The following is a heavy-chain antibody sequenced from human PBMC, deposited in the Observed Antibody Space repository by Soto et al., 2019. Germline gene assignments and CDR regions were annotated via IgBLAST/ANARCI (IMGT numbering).Heavy chain of an antibody. J-gene: IGHJ3*02. V-gene: IGHV5-51*01. Sequence: GEPRKVSCQISGYSFTSYWIGWVRQMPGKGLEWMGIIYPGDSDTGYSPSFQGQVTISADKSISTAYLQWSSLKASDTAMYYCARNRITGTTAAFDIWGQGTMVT. D-gene: IGHD1-7*01. CDR3: ARNRITGTTAAFDI. CDR2: IYPGDSDT. CDR1: GYSFTSYW.